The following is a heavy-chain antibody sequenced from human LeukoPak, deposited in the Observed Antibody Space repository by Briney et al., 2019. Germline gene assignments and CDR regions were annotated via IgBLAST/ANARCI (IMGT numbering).Heavy chain of an antibody. CDR1: GGSISNYY. D-gene: IGHD6-19*01. CDR2: IYYSGST. CDR3: ARQYGSINWFDP. J-gene: IGHJ5*02. Sequence: PSETLSLTCTVSGGSISNYYWSWIRQPPGKGLEWIGYIYYSGSTNYNPSLKSRVTISVDTSKNQFSLKLSSVTAADTAVYYCARQYGSINWFDPWGQGTLVTVSS. V-gene: IGHV4-59*08.